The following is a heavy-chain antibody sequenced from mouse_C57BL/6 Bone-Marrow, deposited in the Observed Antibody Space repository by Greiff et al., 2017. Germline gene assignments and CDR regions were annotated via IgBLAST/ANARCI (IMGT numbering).Heavy chain of an antibody. CDR1: GYAFSSSW. D-gene: IGHD2-5*01. V-gene: IGHV1-82*01. CDR2: IYPGDGDT. CDR3: ARAGPYYSNLWYFDV. J-gene: IGHJ1*03. Sequence: VQLQQSGPELVKPGASVKISCKASGYAFSSSWMNWVKQRPGKGLEWIGRIYPGDGDTNYNGKFKGKATLTADKSASTAYMQHSSLTSEDSAVYFCARAGPYYSNLWYFDVWGTGTTVTVSS.